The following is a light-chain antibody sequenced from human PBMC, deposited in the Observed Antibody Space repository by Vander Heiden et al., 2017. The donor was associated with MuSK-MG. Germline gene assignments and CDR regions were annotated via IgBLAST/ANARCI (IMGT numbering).Light chain of an antibody. CDR3: QQYDSPPQT. CDR2: GAS. J-gene: IGKJ1*01. CDR1: QSIYISY. V-gene: IGKV3-20*01. Sequence: EMVLTQAPGTLPLSPGERATHSCRASQSIYISYLAWYQQKPGQAPRLLIYGASSSAPGVPDRSNGRGSGTDFTLTINRLEPEDFAVYYCQQYDSPPQTFGPGTKVEIK.